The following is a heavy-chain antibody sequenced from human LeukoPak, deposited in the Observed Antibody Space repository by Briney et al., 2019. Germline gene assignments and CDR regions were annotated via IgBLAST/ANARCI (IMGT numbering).Heavy chain of an antibody. CDR1: GGSISSYY. D-gene: IGHD5-24*01. CDR2: IHYSGST. Sequence: PSETLSLTCIVSGGSISSYYWSWIRQPPGKGLEWIGYIHYSGSTNYNPSLKSRVTISVDTSKNQFSLNLRSVTAADTAVNYCAREAREGHVFDIWGQGTMVTVSS. CDR3: AREAREGHVFDI. J-gene: IGHJ3*02. V-gene: IGHV4-59*01.